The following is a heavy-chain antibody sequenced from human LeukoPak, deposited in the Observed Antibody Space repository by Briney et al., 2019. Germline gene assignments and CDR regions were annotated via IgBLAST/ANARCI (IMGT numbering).Heavy chain of an antibody. Sequence: PETLSLTCTVSGGSISSSSYYWGWIRQPPGKGLEWIGSIYHSGSTYYNPSLKSRVTISVDTSKNQFSLKLSSVTAADTAVYYCARADYSSTWSHDYYYMDVWGKGTTVTVSS. D-gene: IGHD6-13*01. CDR3: ARADYSSTWSHDYYYMDV. J-gene: IGHJ6*03. V-gene: IGHV4-39*07. CDR1: GGSISSSSYY. CDR2: IYHSGST.